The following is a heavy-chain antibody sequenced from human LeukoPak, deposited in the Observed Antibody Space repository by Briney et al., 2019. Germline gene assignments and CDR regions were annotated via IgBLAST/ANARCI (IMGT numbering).Heavy chain of an antibody. D-gene: IGHD3-10*01. CDR1: GGSFSGYY. Sequence: PSETLSLTCAVYGGSFSGYYWGWIRQPPGKGLEWIGRIFHSAITSYNPPLKSRPTISVDTSKNHFSLKLSSVTAAHTAVYYCARHDFGELSGPLDYWGQGTLVTVSS. CDR3: ARHDFGELSGPLDY. J-gene: IGHJ4*02. CDR2: IFHSAIT. V-gene: IGHV4-34*12.